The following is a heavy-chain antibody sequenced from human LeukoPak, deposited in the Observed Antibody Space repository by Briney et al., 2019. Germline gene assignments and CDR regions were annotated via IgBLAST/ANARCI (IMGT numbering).Heavy chain of an antibody. D-gene: IGHD2-21*01. CDR2: ISYDGSNK. CDR1: GFTFSSYG. Sequence: GGSLRLSCAASGFTFSSYGMHWVRQAPGKGLEWVAVISYDGSNKYYADSVKGRFTISRDNSKNTLYLQMNSLRAEDTAVYYCAKGLEVICYFDYWGQGTLVTVSS. V-gene: IGHV3-30*18. CDR3: AKGLEVICYFDY. J-gene: IGHJ4*02.